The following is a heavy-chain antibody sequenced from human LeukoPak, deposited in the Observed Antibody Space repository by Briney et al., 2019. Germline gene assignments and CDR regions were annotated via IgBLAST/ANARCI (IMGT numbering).Heavy chain of an antibody. CDR2: ISSTSSTM. V-gene: IGHV3-48*02. Sequence: PGGSLRLSCAASGFTFSSYWMNWVRQAPGKGLEWVSYISSTSSTMYYADSVKGRFSISRDIAKNSLYLQMNSLRDEDTAVYYCARIHSTSSRITDYWGQGTLVTVSS. D-gene: IGHD6-6*01. CDR3: ARIHSTSSRITDY. CDR1: GFTFSSYW. J-gene: IGHJ4*02.